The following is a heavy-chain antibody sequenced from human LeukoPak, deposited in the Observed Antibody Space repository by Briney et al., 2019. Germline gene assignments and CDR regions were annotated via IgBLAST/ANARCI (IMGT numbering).Heavy chain of an antibody. Sequence: GASVKVSCKASGYIITGYYLHWVRQAPGQGLEWMGRIYPKSGGTNYAQKFQGRVSMTKDTSISIAYMELSRLRSDDTAVYYCAKDAGTYYQILWYFDYWGQGTLVTVSS. CDR3: AKDAGTYYQILWYFDY. CDR2: IYPKSGGT. CDR1: GYIITGYY. D-gene: IGHD3-9*01. J-gene: IGHJ4*02. V-gene: IGHV1-2*06.